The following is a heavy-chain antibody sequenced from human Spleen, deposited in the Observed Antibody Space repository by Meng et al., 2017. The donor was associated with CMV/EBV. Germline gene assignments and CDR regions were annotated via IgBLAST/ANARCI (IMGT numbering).Heavy chain of an antibody. V-gene: IGHV3-23*01. J-gene: IGHJ4*02. D-gene: IGHD6-19*01. CDR1: GFTFSSYA. CDR2: ISGSGDST. CDR3: AKASGYNSGWHDY. Sequence: GESLKISCAASGFTFSSYAMRWVRQAPGKGLEWVSAISGSGDSTNYADSVKGRFTISRDNSNNTLYVQMNSLRAEDTALYYCAKASGYNSGWHDYWSQGTLVTVSS.